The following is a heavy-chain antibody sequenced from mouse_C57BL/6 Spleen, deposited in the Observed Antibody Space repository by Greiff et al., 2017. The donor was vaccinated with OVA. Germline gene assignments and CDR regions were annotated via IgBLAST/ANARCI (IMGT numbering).Heavy chain of an antibody. CDR1: GFTFSSYA. J-gene: IGHJ4*01. CDR2: ISSGGDYI. V-gene: IGHV5-9-1*02. CDR3: TRGYGYGLYAMDY. Sequence: DVHLVESGEGLVKPGGSLKLSCAASGFTFSSYAMSWVRQTPEKRLEWVAYISSGGDYIYYADTVKGRFTISRDNARNTLYLQMSSLKSEDTAMYYCTRGYGYGLYAMDYWGQGTSVTVSS. D-gene: IGHD2-2*01.